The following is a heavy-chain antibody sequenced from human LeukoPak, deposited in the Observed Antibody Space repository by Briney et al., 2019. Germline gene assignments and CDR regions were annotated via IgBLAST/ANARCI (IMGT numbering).Heavy chain of an antibody. D-gene: IGHD1-26*01. CDR2: ISSGSSTT. Sequence: GGSLRLSCAASGFSFSSYSMNWVRQAPGKGLEWVSYISSGSSTTHYADSVKGRFTISRDNANNSLYVRMNSLRDEDTAVYYCARGGATEWGQGTLVTVSS. CDR3: ARGGATE. V-gene: IGHV3-48*02. CDR1: GFSFSSYS. J-gene: IGHJ4*02.